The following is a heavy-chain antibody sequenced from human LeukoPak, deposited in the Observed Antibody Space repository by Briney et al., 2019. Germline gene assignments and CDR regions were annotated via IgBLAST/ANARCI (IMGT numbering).Heavy chain of an antibody. CDR3: ARVSGGSYYGAHDY. Sequence: GGSLRLSCAASGFTFSSYAMSWVRQAPGKGLEWVSYISSSSSTIYYADSVKGRFTISRDNAKNSLYLQMNSLRAEDTAVYYCARVSGGSYYGAHDYWGQGTLVTVSS. D-gene: IGHD1-26*01. V-gene: IGHV3-48*04. CDR1: GFTFSSYA. J-gene: IGHJ4*02. CDR2: ISSSSSTI.